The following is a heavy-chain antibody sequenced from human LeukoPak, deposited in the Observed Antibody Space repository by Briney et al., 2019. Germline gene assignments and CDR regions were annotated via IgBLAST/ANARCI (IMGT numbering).Heavy chain of an antibody. CDR3: ARDKTTGSKNDFDS. Sequence: PGGSLRLSCAASGFTSSDYSMNWVRQAPGKGLEWLSFIGGRGSTVYYADSVKGRFTISRDNAKRSLYLQMNSLRVEDTALYYCARDKTTGSKNDFDSWGQGTLVTVSP. CDR2: IGGRGSTV. D-gene: IGHD5-24*01. J-gene: IGHJ5*01. V-gene: IGHV3-48*04. CDR1: GFTSSDYS.